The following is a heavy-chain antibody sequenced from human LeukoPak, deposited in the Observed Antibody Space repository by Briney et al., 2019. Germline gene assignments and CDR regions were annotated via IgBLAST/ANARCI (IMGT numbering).Heavy chain of an antibody. CDR2: ISSSSDYI. CDR1: GFSFSYYS. D-gene: IGHD5-18*01. CDR3: ASGWIQLWFMGPDSFDI. Sequence: GGSLRLSCAASGFSFSYYSMAWVRQAPGKGLEWVSSISSSSDYIYYADSVKGRFTISRDNAKNSLYLQMNSLRTEDTAVYYCASGWIQLWFMGPDSFDIWGQGTMVTVSS. V-gene: IGHV3-21*01. J-gene: IGHJ3*02.